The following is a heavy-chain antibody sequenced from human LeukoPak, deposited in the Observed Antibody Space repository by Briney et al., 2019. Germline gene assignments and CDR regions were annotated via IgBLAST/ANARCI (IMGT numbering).Heavy chain of an antibody. CDR2: INPSGGST. D-gene: IGHD3-22*01. Sequence: GASVKVSCKASGYTFTSCYMHWVRQAPGEGLEWMGIINPSGGSTSYAQKFQGRVTMTRDTSTSTVYMELSSLRSEDTAVYYCASSSYYYDSSGYYYLRPFDYWGQGTLVTVSS. CDR1: GYTFTSCY. V-gene: IGHV1-46*01. CDR3: ASSSYYYDSSGYYYLRPFDY. J-gene: IGHJ4*02.